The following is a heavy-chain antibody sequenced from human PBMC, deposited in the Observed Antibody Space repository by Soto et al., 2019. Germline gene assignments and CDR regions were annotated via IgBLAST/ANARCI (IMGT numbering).Heavy chain of an antibody. D-gene: IGHD1-26*01. CDR1: GYTFTSYG. CDR2: ISAYNGNT. Sequence: ASVKVSCKASGYTFTSYGSSWVRQAPGQGLEWMGWISAYNGNTNYAQKLQGRVTMTTDTSTSTAYMELRSLRSDDTAVFYCARERAYRRDSHPVFDFWVQGTMVTGS. CDR3: ARERAYRRDSHPVFDF. J-gene: IGHJ3*01. V-gene: IGHV1-18*01.